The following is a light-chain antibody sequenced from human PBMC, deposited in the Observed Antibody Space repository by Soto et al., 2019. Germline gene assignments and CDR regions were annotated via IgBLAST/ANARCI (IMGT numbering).Light chain of an antibody. V-gene: IGLV2-23*03. CDR2: EGN. CDR3: CSDGGCSTFVV. J-gene: IGLJ2*01. Sequence: QSVLTQPASVAGSPGQSITISCIGTSSDVGRYNLVSWYQHHPGKAPKVIIYEGNKRPSGISDRFSGSKSGNTASLTISGLQADDEADYYCCSDGGCSTFVVFGGGTKLTVL. CDR1: SSDVGRYNL.